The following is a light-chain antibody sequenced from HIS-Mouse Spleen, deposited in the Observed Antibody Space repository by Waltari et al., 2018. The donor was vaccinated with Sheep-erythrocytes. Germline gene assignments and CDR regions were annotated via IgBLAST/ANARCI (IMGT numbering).Light chain of an antibody. CDR1: SSDVGGYNY. V-gene: IGLV2-8*01. Sequence: QSALTQPPSASGSPGQSVTISCTGTSSDVGGYNYVSWYQQHPANAPNLMIYEVSKRPSGVPDRFSGSKSGNTASLTVSGLQAEDEADYYCSSYAGSNNWVFGGGTKLTVL. CDR3: SSYAGSNNWV. J-gene: IGLJ3*02. CDR2: EVS.